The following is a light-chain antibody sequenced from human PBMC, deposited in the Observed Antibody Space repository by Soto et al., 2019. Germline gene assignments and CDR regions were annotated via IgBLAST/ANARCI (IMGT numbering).Light chain of an antibody. CDR1: QTISSW. V-gene: IGKV1-5*03. J-gene: IGKJ1*01. CDR2: EAS. CDR3: QHYNSYSEA. Sequence: IQMTQSPSTLSASVGDTVTITFRASQTISSWLAWYQQKPGKAPKLLIYEASTLKSGVPSRFSGSGSGTEFTLTISSLQPDDFATYYCQHYNSYSEAFGQGTKVDIK.